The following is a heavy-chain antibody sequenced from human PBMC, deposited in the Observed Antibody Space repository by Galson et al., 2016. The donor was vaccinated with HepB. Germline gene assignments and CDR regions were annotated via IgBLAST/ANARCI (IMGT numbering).Heavy chain of an antibody. J-gene: IGHJ2*01. CDR1: GYTFTSYG. V-gene: IGHV1-18*01. CDR3: ARDGLRFLEWLSPHWYFDL. Sequence: SVKVSCKASGYTFTSYGISWVRQAPGQGLERMGWISAYNGNTNYAQKLQGRVTMTTDTSTSTAYMELRSLKSDDTAVYYCARDGLRFLEWLSPHWYFDLWGRGTLVTVSS. CDR2: ISAYNGNT. D-gene: IGHD3-3*01.